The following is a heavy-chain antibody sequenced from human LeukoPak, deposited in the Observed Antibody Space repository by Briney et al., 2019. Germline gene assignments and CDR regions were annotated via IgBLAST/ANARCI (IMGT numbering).Heavy chain of an antibody. J-gene: IGHJ4*02. Sequence: GGSLRLSCAASGFPVSSNYMSGVRQAPGKGLEWVSVFYCGGSTYYADSVKSRFTTSRDNSKNTLYLQMNSLRAEDTAVYYCARGGLAGFDYWGQGTLVTVSS. D-gene: IGHD6-19*01. V-gene: IGHV3-53*01. CDR1: GFPVSSNY. CDR2: FYCGGST. CDR3: ARGGLAGFDY.